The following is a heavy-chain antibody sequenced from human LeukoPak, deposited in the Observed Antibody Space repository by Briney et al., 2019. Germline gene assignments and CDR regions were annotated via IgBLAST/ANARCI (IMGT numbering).Heavy chain of an antibody. CDR3: ARLGAAASDAFDI. J-gene: IGHJ3*02. D-gene: IGHD2-2*01. Sequence: SETLSLTCTVSGVSISSYYWSWIRQPPGKGLEWIGYIYYSGSTNYNPSLRSRVTISVDTSKNKFSLKLSSETAADTAVYYCARLGAAASDAFDIWGQGTMVTASS. CDR1: GVSISSYY. CDR2: IYYSGST. V-gene: IGHV4-59*08.